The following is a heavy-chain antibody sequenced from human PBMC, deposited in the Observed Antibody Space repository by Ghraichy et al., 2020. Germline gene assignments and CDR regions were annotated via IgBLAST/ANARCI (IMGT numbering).Heavy chain of an antibody. CDR1: GFTFSSYT. Sequence: GGSLRLSCVASGFTFSSYTMNWVRQAPGKGLEWVSAIRGGGDGTFYADSVKGRFTISRDNSKNTLYLQMNSLRAEDTAVYYCAKNALRSHDYWGQGTLVTVSS. CDR2: IRGGGDGT. D-gene: IGHD1-26*01. J-gene: IGHJ4*02. V-gene: IGHV3-23*01. CDR3: AKNALRSHDY.